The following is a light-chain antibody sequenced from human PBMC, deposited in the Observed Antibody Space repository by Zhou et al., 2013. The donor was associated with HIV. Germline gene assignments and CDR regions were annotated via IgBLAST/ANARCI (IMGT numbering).Light chain of an antibody. Sequence: DIQMTQSPSSLSASVGDRVTITCRASQGISNYLAWFQQKPGKAPKSLIYAASSLQSGVPSRFSGSAAGTDFTTDFTLTISNLQPEDFGIYFCHQTYSGHTFGPGTRLDVK. V-gene: IGKV1-16*01. J-gene: IGKJ3*01. CDR1: QGISNY. CDR2: AAS. CDR3: HQTYSGHT.